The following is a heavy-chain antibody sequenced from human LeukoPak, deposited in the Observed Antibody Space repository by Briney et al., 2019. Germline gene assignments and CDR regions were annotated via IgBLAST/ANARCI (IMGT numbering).Heavy chain of an antibody. D-gene: IGHD2-2*01. V-gene: IGHV4-4*07. CDR3: ARDLGVVPAWGWFDP. Sequence: SETLSLTCTVSGGSISSYYWSWIRQPAGKGLESIGHISTSGSTNYNPSLKSRVTMSVDTSKNQFSLNLSSVTAADTAVYYCARDLGVVPAWGWFDPWGQGTLVTVSS. J-gene: IGHJ5*02. CDR1: GGSISSYY. CDR2: ISTSGST.